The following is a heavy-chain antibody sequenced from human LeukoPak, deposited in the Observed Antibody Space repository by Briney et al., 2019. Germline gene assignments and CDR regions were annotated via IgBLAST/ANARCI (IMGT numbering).Heavy chain of an antibody. J-gene: IGHJ4*02. V-gene: IGHV3-30*02. CDR3: AKDRSGLDY. CDR2: IRYDGSNE. D-gene: IGHD3-3*01. CDR1: GLTFSSYG. Sequence: GGSLRLSCAASGLTFSSYGMHWVRQAPGKGLEWVAFIRYDGSNEYYADSVKGRFTISRDNSKNTLYLQMNSLRPEDTAVYYCAKDRSGLDYWGQGTLVTVSS.